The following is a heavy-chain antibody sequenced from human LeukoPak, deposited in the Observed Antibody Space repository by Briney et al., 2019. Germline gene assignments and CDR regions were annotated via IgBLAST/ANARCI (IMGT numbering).Heavy chain of an antibody. CDR1: GGSILTTIW. V-gene: IGHV4-4*02. CDR2: VHLSGAS. CDR3: ARESGAFSPFGF. D-gene: IGHD1-26*01. Sequence: SGTLSLTCAVSGGSILTTIWWSWVRQPPGKGLEWIGEVHLSGASNYNPSLKSRVSMSIDKSRNQLSLELTSVTAADTAIYYCARESGAFSPFGFWGQGTLVTVSS. J-gene: IGHJ4*02.